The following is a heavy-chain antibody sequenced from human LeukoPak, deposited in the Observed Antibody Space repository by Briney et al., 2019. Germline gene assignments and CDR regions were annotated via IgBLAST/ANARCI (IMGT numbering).Heavy chain of an antibody. CDR1: GFTFSDYY. Sequence: GGSLRLSCAASGFTFSDYYMSWIRQAPGKGLEWVSYISSSGSTIYYADSVKGRFTTSRDNAKNSLYLQMNSLRAEDTAVYYCARGDNPYYYDSSGYYTDSWGQGTLVTVSS. V-gene: IGHV3-11*01. D-gene: IGHD3-22*01. CDR2: ISSSGSTI. CDR3: ARGDNPYYYDSSGYYTDS. J-gene: IGHJ4*02.